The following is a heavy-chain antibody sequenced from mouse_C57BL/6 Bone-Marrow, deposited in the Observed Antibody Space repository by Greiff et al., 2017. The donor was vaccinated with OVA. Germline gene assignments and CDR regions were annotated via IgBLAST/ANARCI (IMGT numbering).Heavy chain of an antibody. CDR2: INPRNVAT. Sequence: QVQLKQSGTELVWLGASVKLSCKASGYTFTSYWMHWATQSPLQALEVTLNINPRNVATNYHEKFTSKATLTVDTSSSTAYMRLSSLTSEDAAVYDYAYGNYRLYYFAYWGQGTMLTVS. J-gene: IGHJ2*01. CDR3: AYGNYRLYYFAY. V-gene: IGHV1-53*01. D-gene: IGHD2-1*01. CDR1: GYTFTSYW.